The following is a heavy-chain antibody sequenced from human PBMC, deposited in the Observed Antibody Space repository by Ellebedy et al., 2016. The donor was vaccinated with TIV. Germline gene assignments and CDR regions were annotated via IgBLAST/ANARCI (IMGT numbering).Heavy chain of an antibody. V-gene: IGHV4-31*03. CDR1: GGSISSGGYY. CDR2: IYYSGST. J-gene: IGHJ6*02. Sequence: SETLSLXCTVSGGSISSGGYYWSWIRQHPGKGLEWIGYIYYSGSTYYNPSLKSRVTISVDTSKNQFSLKLSSVTAADTAVYYCARAIKSGGSAFYYYYGMDVWGQGTTVTVSS. CDR3: ARAIKSGGSAFYYYYGMDV. D-gene: IGHD2-15*01.